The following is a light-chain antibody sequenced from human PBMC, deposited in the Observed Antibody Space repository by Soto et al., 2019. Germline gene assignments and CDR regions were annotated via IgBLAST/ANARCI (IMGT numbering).Light chain of an antibody. CDR2: SGS. CDR3: MQALQAPFT. J-gene: IGKJ3*01. Sequence: EIVMTQSPLSLPVTPGEPASICCKSSQSLLHSNGYNYLDWYLQKPGQSPQLLIYSGSNRASGVPDRFSGSGSGTDFTLKISRVEVEDVAVYYCMQALQAPFTFGPGTKVDIK. CDR1: QSLLHSNGYNY. V-gene: IGKV2-28*01.